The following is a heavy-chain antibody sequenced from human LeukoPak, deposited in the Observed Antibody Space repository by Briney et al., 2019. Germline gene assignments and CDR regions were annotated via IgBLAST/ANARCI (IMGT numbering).Heavy chain of an antibody. CDR2: INHSGST. CDR3: ARKRGYCSGGSCYPPGKKEPFDP. J-gene: IGHJ5*02. V-gene: IGHV4-34*01. Sequence: PSETLSLTCAVYGGSFSGYYWSWIRQPPGKGLEWIGEINHSGSTNYNPSLKSRVTISVDTSKNQFSLKLSSVTAADTAVYYCARKRGYCSGGSCYPPGKKEPFDPWGQGTLVTVSS. D-gene: IGHD2-15*01. CDR1: GGSFSGYY.